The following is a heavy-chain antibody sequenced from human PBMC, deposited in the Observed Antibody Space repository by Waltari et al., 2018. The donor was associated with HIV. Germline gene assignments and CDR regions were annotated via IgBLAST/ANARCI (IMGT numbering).Heavy chain of an antibody. V-gene: IGHV3-48*01. CDR1: GFTFSTYS. J-gene: IGHJ4*02. D-gene: IGHD3-16*01. CDR2: ISSTSTTI. CDR3: ARDITLTPGPDY. Sequence: EVHLVESGGGPVQPGGSLRPSCAASGFTFSTYSMNWVRQAPGKGLEWISYISSTSTTIFYADPVKGRFTISRDNAKNSLDLQMNNLRAEDTAVYYCARDITLTPGPDYWGQGTLVTVSS.